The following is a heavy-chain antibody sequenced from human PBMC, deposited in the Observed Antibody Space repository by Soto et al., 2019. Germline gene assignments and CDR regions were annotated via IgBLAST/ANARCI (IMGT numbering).Heavy chain of an antibody. CDR1: GYTFTGYY. CDR2: INPNSGGT. D-gene: IGHD4-4*01. J-gene: IGHJ6*02. V-gene: IGHV1-2*04. CDR3: ARDLGNTVTTGWGYCYSMDV. Sequence: ASVKVSCKASGYTFTGYYMHWVRQAPGQGLEWMGWINPNSGGTNYAQKFQGWVTMTRDTSISTAYMELSRLRSDDTAVYYCARDLGNTVTTGWGYCYSMDVWGQGTTVTVSS.